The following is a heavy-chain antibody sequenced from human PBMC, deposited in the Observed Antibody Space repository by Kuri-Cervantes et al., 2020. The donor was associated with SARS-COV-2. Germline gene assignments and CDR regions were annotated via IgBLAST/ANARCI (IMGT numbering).Heavy chain of an antibody. CDR2: IYYSGST. V-gene: IGHV4-59*08. D-gene: IGHD5-12*01. CDR3: ARHIVATTKGTKADY. Sequence: GSLRLSCTVSGGSISSHYWSWIRQPPGKGLEWIGYIYYSGSTNYNPSLKSRVTISVDTSKNQFSLKLSSVTAADTAVYYCARHIVATTKGTKADYWGQGTLVTVSS. CDR1: GGSISSHY. J-gene: IGHJ4*02.